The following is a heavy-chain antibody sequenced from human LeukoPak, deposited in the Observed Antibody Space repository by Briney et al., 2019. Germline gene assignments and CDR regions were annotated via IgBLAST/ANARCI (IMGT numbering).Heavy chain of an antibody. CDR1: GFTFSSYW. D-gene: IGHD3-22*01. CDR2: IKQDGTEE. Sequence: GGSLRLSCAASGFTFSSYWMSWVRQAPGKGLEWVANIKQDGTEEYYVDPVKGRFTISRDNAKNSLYLQMNSLRADDTAVYYCARWEGNGYYFDYRGQGTLVTVSS. J-gene: IGHJ4*02. V-gene: IGHV3-7*01. CDR3: ARWEGNGYYFDY.